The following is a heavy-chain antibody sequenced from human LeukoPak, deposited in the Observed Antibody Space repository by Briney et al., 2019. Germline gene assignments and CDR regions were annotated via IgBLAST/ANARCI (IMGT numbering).Heavy chain of an antibody. J-gene: IGHJ4*02. CDR1: GFTFRSYS. Sequence: GGSLRLSCAASGFTFRSYSMNWVRQAPGKGLEWVSSISSSSIYIYYGDSVKGRFTISRDNAKNSLYLQMNSLRAEDTAVYYCARDINSAMTTPFDYWGQGTLVTVSS. CDR3: ARDINSAMTTPFDY. CDR2: ISSSSIYI. D-gene: IGHD4-11*01. V-gene: IGHV3-21*06.